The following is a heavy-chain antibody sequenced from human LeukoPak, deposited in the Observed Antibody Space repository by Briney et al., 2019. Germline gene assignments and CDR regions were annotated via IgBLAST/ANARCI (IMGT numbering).Heavy chain of an antibody. CDR2: INPNNGST. V-gene: IGHV1-2*02. D-gene: IGHD3-10*01. CDR1: GYTFTGYY. J-gene: IGHJ4*02. Sequence: ASVKVSCKASGYTFTGYYMHWVRQPPGQGLEWMGWINPNNGSTNYAQKFQGRVTMTRDTSISTAYMELSRLRSDDTAVYYCARDGLGSGSYQFDYWGQGTLVTVSS. CDR3: ARDGLGSGSYQFDY.